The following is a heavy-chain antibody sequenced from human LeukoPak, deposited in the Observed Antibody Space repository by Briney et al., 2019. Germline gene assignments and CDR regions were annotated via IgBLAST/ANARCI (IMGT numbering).Heavy chain of an antibody. CDR1: GGSISSYY. CDR3: ARIPGVVAATRTYYYYYYMDV. J-gene: IGHJ6*03. D-gene: IGHD2-15*01. Sequence: SETLSLTCTVSGGSISSYYWSWIRQPAGKGLEWIGRIYTSGSTNYNPSLKSRVTMSVDTSKNQFSLKLSSVTAADTAVYYCARIPGVVAATRTYYYYYYMDVWGKGTTVTVSS. CDR2: IYTSGST. V-gene: IGHV4-4*07.